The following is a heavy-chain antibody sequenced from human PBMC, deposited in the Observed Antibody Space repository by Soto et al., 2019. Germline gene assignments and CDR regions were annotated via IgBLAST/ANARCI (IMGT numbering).Heavy chain of an antibody. D-gene: IGHD4-17*01. CDR3: ARGAHDYGYPEAYNWFDP. Sequence: SETLSLTCTVSGGSISSGGYYWSWILHHPGKGLEWIGYIYYSGSTYYNPSLKSRVTIAVDTSKNQFSLKLSSVTAADTAVYYCARGAHDYGYPEAYNWFDPSGQGPLVTVSS. V-gene: IGHV4-31*03. CDR2: IYYSGST. J-gene: IGHJ5*02. CDR1: GGSISSGGYY.